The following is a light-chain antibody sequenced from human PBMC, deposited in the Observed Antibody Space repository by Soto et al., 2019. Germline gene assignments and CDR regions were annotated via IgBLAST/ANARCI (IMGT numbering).Light chain of an antibody. CDR2: DAS. CDR3: QQYDNIPPT. J-gene: IGKJ5*01. CDR1: QDITNY. V-gene: IGKV1-33*01. Sequence: DIQMSQSPSSLTGSVGDSVTITCQASQDITNYLNWYQQKPGKAPKLLIYDASNLEPGVPSRFSGRGSGTDFTFSISSLQPEDMATYYCQQYDNIPPTFGQGTRLEIK.